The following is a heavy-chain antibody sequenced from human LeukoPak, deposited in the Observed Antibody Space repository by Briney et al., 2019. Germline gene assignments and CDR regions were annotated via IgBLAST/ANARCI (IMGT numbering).Heavy chain of an antibody. V-gene: IGHV1-46*01. J-gene: IGHJ3*02. CDR2: INPSGGST. Sequence: GASVTVSCKASGYTFTSYYMYWVRQAPGQGLEWMGIINPSGGSTSYAQKFQGRVTMTRDTSTSTVYMELSSLRSEDTAVYYCARDRVTHLEWGDDDAFDIWGQGTMVTVSS. CDR3: ARDRVTHLEWGDDDAFDI. D-gene: IGHD3-3*01. CDR1: GYTFTSYY.